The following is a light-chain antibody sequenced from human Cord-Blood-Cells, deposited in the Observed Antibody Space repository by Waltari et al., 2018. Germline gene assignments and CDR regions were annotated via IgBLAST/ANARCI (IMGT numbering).Light chain of an antibody. CDR1: QSISSY. J-gene: IGKJ1*01. CDR2: AAS. Sequence: DIQMTQSPSSLSASVGDRVTITCRASQSISSYLNWYQQKPGKAPKLLIYAASSLQSGVTSRFSGSGSGTYFTLTISSLQPEDFATYYCQQSYSTPRTFGQGTKVEIK. V-gene: IGKV1-39*01. CDR3: QQSYSTPRT.